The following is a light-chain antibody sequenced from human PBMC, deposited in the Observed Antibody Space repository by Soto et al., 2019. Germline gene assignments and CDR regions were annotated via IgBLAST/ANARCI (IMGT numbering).Light chain of an antibody. CDR1: QNIDKY. V-gene: IGKV1-39*01. Sequence: DIRTTQSPASLSASVGDRVTVTCRASQNIDKYLHWYQQKPGKAPNLLIFSASILQSGVPSRFIGSGSGTEFTLTISGXQPEDFATYYCQQTYSNSVTFGQGTKVDIK. J-gene: IGKJ1*01. CDR3: QQTYSNSVT. CDR2: SAS.